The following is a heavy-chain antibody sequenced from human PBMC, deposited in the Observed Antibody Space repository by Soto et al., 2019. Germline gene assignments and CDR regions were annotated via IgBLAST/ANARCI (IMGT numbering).Heavy chain of an antibody. D-gene: IGHD3-3*01. Sequence: SETLSLTCAVYDGSFSGYYWRWIRQHPGKGLKWIGEINHSGSTNYNPSLKSRVTISVDTSKNQFSLKLSSVTAADTAVYYCARVPRITIFGVVYYYYYCMDVWGKGTTVTVSS. V-gene: IGHV4-34*01. J-gene: IGHJ6*03. CDR3: ARVPRITIFGVVYYYYYCMDV. CDR1: DGSFSGYY. CDR2: INHSGST.